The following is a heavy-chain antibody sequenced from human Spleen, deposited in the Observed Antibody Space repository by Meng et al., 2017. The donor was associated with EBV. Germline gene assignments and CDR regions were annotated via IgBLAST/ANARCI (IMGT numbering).Heavy chain of an antibody. Sequence: QVPVPESGPGLAQPSGTLSLTCGVSGGSISSSKWWSWVRQPPGKGLEWIGEIHHSGSTNFNPSLKSRVTISVDKSKNQFSLKLSSVTAADTAVYYCATTYGDDSHYFDYWGQGTLVTVSS. V-gene: IGHV4-4*02. CDR2: IHHSGST. J-gene: IGHJ4*02. CDR1: GGSISSSKW. CDR3: ATTYGDDSHYFDY. D-gene: IGHD4-17*01.